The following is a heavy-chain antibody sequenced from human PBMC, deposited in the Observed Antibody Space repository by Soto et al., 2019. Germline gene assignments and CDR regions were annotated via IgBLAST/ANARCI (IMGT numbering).Heavy chain of an antibody. Sequence: ASVKVSFKASGYTFTSYGISWVRQAPGQGLEWMGWISAYNGNTNYAQKLQGRVTMTTDTSTSTAYMELRSLRSDDTAVYYCARSETDYGDYYFEYWGQGTLVTVSS. D-gene: IGHD4-17*01. J-gene: IGHJ4*02. V-gene: IGHV1-18*01. CDR3: ARSETDYGDYYFEY. CDR2: ISAYNGNT. CDR1: GYTFTSYG.